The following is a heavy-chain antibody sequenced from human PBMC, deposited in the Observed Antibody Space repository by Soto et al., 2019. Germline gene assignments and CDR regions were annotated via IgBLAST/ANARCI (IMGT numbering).Heavy chain of an antibody. CDR3: AKDHFLLRYFEPPLGMEV. CDR1: GFTFSSFA. J-gene: IGHJ6*04. CDR2: ISGSGSST. V-gene: IGHV3-23*01. D-gene: IGHD3-9*01. Sequence: PGGSLRLSCAASGFTFSSFAMTWVRQAPGKGLEWVSAISGSGSSTYYADSVKGRFTISRDNSRNTLYLQMNSLRAEDTAVYYCAKDHFLLRYFEPPLGMEVWGKGNTVS.